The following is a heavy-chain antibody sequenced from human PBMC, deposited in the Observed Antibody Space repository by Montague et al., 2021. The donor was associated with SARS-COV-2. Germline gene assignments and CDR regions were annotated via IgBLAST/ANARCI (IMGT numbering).Heavy chain of an antibody. CDR2: IYTSGST. CDR1: GGSISSDSYY. D-gene: IGHD3-9*01. Sequence: TLSLTCTVSGGSISSDSYYWNWIRQPAGKGLEWIGRIYTSGSTNYNPSLKSRVTISVDTSKNQFSLKLSSVTAADTAVYYCARESLHLTGYYNDYFDYWGQGTLVTVSS. CDR3: ARESLHLTGYYNDYFDY. V-gene: IGHV4-61*02. J-gene: IGHJ4*02.